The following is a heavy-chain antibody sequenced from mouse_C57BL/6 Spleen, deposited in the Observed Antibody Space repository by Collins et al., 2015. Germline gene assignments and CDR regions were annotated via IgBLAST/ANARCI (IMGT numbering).Heavy chain of an antibody. CDR1: GYTFTNYG. J-gene: IGHJ4*01. CDR3: ARYGNYVNYAMDY. D-gene: IGHD2-1*01. CDR2: INTYTGEP. V-gene: IGHV9-1*02. Sequence: QIQLVQSGPELKKPGETVKISCKASGYTFTNYGMNWVKQAPGKGLKWMGWINTYTGEPTYADDFKGRFAFSLETSASTAYLQINNLKNEDMATYFCARYGNYVNYAMDYWGQGTSVTVSS.